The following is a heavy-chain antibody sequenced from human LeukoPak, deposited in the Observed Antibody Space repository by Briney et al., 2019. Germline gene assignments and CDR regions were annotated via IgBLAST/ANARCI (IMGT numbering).Heavy chain of an antibody. V-gene: IGHV4-34*01. CDR3: ARPLGQGNEYGMDV. CDR2: INHSGST. J-gene: IGHJ6*02. CDR1: GGSFSGYY. D-gene: IGHD1-1*01. Sequence: SETLSLTCAVYGGSFSGYYWSWIRQPPGKGLEWIGEINHSGSTNYNPSLKSRVTISVDTSKNQFSLKLTSVTAADTAVYYCARPLGQGNEYGMDVWGQGTTVTVSS.